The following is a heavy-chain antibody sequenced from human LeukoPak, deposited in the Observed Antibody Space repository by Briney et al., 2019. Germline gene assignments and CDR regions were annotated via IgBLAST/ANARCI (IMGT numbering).Heavy chain of an antibody. V-gene: IGHV3-53*01. CDR1: GLTVSNNY. D-gene: IGHD2-15*01. Sequence: GGSLRLSCAASGLTVSNNYMKWVRQAPGKGLEWVSLIYSGGSTYYADSVKGRFTISRDNPKNTVYLQMNNLRAEDTAVYYCATDRYCSGGSCSGLWGQGTLVTVSS. CDR3: ATDRYCSGGSCSGL. CDR2: IYSGGST. J-gene: IGHJ4*02.